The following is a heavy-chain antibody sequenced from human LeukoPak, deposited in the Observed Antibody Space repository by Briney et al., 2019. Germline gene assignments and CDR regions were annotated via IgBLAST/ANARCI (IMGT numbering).Heavy chain of an antibody. D-gene: IGHD6-19*01. CDR1: GFTFSNFA. Sequence: GGSLRLSCAASGFTFSNFAMTWVRQAPGKGLEWVSSISSSSSYIYYADSVKGRFTISRDNAKNSLYLQMNSLRAEDTAVYYCARVLAGVPDYWGQGTLVTVSS. CDR2: ISSSSSYI. J-gene: IGHJ4*02. CDR3: ARVLAGVPDY. V-gene: IGHV3-21*01.